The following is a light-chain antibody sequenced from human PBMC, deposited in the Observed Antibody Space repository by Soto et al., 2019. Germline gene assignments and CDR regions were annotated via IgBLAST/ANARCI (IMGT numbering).Light chain of an antibody. CDR2: DAS. CDR3: QQFNNYLLT. Sequence: AIQLTQSPSSLSASVGDRVTITCRASQGTSSALVWYQQKPGKTPKLLNYDASSLKSGVPSRFSGSGSGTDFTLTISSLQPEDFATYYCQQFNNYLLTFGQGTRLEIK. V-gene: IGKV1D-13*01. J-gene: IGKJ5*01. CDR1: QGTSSA.